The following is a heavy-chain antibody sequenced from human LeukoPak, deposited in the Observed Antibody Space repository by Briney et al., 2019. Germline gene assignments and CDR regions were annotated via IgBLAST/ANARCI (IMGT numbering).Heavy chain of an antibody. CDR1: GFTLNTYW. CDR2: INQDGSLK. V-gene: IGHV3-7*01. J-gene: IGHJ4*02. D-gene: IGHD1-26*01. Sequence: PGGSLRLSCTASGFTLNTYWMSWVRQAPGKGLEWVADINQDGSLKKYVDSVKGRFIISRDNTKNSLSLQMNSLSAEDTAVYYCARPTLVGGIFDCWGQGTLVTVSS. CDR3: ARPTLVGGIFDC.